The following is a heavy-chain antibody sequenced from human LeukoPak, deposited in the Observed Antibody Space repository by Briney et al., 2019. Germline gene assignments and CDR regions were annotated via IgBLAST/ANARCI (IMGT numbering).Heavy chain of an antibody. Sequence: GGSLRLSCAASGFTFSSYSMNWVRQAPGKGLEWVSSISSSSSYIYYADSVKGRFTISRDNAKNSLYLQMNSLRAEDTAVYYCARVGATGSDAFDIWGQGTMDTVSS. CDR2: ISSSSSYI. V-gene: IGHV3-21*01. D-gene: IGHD1-26*01. J-gene: IGHJ3*02. CDR3: ARVGATGSDAFDI. CDR1: GFTFSSYS.